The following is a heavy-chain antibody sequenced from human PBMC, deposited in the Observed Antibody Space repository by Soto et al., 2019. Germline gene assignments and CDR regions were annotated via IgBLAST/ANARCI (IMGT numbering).Heavy chain of an antibody. D-gene: IGHD1-26*01. J-gene: IGHJ2*01. V-gene: IGHV2-5*02. CDR1: GFSLGTYGVG. CDR3: AHRGGGIVDWYFDL. Sequence: QITLNESGPTLVKPTQTLTLTCTFSGFSLGTYGVGVGWIRQPPGKALEWLALIYWDDDKRYSPSLKSRLTITKDTSKRQVFLTLNNMDPVDTATYYCAHRGGGIVDWYFDLWGRGTPVIVSS. CDR2: IYWDDDK.